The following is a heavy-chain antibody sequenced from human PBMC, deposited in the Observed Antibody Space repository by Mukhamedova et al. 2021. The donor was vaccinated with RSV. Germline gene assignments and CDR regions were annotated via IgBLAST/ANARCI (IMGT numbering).Heavy chain of an antibody. J-gene: IGHJ4*02. CDR3: ARRVGLSGSSPRSDH. V-gene: IGHV3-30*01. D-gene: IGHD6-6*01. Sequence: GRFTISRDNAKNTLYLQMNSLRPDDTAIYYCARRVGLSGSSPRSDHWGQGTLVTVSS.